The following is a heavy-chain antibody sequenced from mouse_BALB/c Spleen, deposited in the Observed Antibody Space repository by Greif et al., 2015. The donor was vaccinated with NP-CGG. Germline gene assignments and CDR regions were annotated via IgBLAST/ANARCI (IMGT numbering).Heavy chain of an antibody. CDR1: GYTFTSSW. CDR2: IHPNFGNT. Sequence: VQVVESGSVLVRPGASVKLSCKASGYTFTSSWMHWAKQRPGQGLEWIGEIHPNFGNTNYNEKFKGKATLTVDTSSSTAYVDLSSLTSEDSAVYYCAKSGDYDNSFDYWGQGTTLTVSS. D-gene: IGHD2-4*01. J-gene: IGHJ2*01. V-gene: IGHV1S130*01. CDR3: AKSGDYDNSFDY.